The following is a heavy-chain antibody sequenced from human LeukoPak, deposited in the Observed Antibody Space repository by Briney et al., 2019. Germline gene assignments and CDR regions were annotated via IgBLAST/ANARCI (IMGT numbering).Heavy chain of an antibody. CDR2: ITVMSGTA. CDR3: ATELRGYSFGYDS. Sequence: SVKVSCKASGGTFSSYAIAWVRQAPGQGLEWMGRITVMSGTANYAQKFQDRVTITTDESTSTAYMEVSSLRPEDTAVYFCATELRGYSFGYDSWGQGTLVTVSS. D-gene: IGHD5-18*01. J-gene: IGHJ5*01. CDR1: GGTFSSYA. V-gene: IGHV1-69*05.